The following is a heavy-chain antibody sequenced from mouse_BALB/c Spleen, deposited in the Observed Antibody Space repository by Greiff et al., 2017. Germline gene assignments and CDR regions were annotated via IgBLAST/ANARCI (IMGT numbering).Heavy chain of an antibody. CDR3: ARGGADGYYVYAMDY. CDR2: INPYNGAT. V-gene: IGHV1-31*01. J-gene: IGHJ4*01. Sequence: VQLQQSGPELVKPGASVKISCKASGYSFTGYYMHWVKQSHVKSLEWIGRINPYNGATSYNQNFKDKASLTVDKSSSTAYMELHSLTSEDSAVYYCARGGADGYYVYAMDYWGQGTSVTVSS. CDR1: GYSFTGYY. D-gene: IGHD2-3*01.